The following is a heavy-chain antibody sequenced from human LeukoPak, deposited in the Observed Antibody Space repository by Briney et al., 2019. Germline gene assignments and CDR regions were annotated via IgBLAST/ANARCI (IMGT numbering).Heavy chain of an antibody. Sequence: GSLRLSCAASGFTFISYGMHWVRQAPGKGLEWVAVIWYDGSNKYYADSVKGRFTISRDNFKNTLYLQMNSLRAEDTAVYYCASSDTAMGRGFDYWGQGTLVTVSS. J-gene: IGHJ4*02. CDR2: IWYDGSNK. CDR3: ASSDTAMGRGFDY. V-gene: IGHV3-33*01. CDR1: GFTFISYG. D-gene: IGHD5-18*01.